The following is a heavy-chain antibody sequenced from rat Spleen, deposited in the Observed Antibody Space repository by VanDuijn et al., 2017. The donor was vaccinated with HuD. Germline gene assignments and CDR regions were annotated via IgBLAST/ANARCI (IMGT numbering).Heavy chain of an antibody. Sequence: EVQLVESGGGLVQPGRSLKLYCVASGFTFNNYWMTWIRQAPTKGLEWVATISYDGSSTYYRDSVKGRFTISRDNAKSTLYLQMDSLRSEDTATYYCAIHSPIIRGTRYFDYWGQGVMVTVSS. D-gene: IGHD4-3*01. J-gene: IGHJ2*01. CDR3: AIHSPIIRGTRYFDY. V-gene: IGHV5-29*01. CDR2: ISYDGSST. CDR1: GFTFNNYW.